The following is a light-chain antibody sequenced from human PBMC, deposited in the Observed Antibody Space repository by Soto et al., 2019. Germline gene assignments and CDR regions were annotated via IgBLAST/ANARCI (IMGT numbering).Light chain of an antibody. CDR3: CSYAGSSISGV. CDR2: EGS. CDR1: SSDVGSYNL. Sequence: QSALTQPASVSGSPGQSITISCTGTSSDVGSYNLVSWYQQHPGKAPKLMIYEGSKRPSGVSNRFSGSKSGNTASLTISGLQAEDEADYYCCSYAGSSISGVFGGGTKLTVL. J-gene: IGLJ2*01. V-gene: IGLV2-23*01.